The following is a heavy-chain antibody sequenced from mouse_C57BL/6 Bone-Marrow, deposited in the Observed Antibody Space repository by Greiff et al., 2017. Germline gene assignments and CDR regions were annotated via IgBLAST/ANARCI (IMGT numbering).Heavy chain of an antibody. J-gene: IGHJ1*03. CDR2: IYPGDGDT. Sequence: VQLQQSGAELVKPGASVKISCKASGYAFSSYWMNWVKQRPGKGLEWIGQIYPGDGDTNYNGKFKGKATLTADKSSSTAYMQLSSLTSEDSAVYFCAREVFPHWYFDVWGTGTTVTVSS. CDR1: GYAFSSYW. V-gene: IGHV1-80*01. D-gene: IGHD2-14*01. CDR3: AREVFPHWYFDV.